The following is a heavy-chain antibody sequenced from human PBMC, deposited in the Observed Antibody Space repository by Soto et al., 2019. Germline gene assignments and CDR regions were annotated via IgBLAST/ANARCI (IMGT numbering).Heavy chain of an antibody. V-gene: IGHV3-11*01. Sequence: GGSLRLSCAASGFTFSDYSMSWFRQAPGKGLEWVSYISSSGGTIYYADSVKGRFTISRDNSKNSLYLQMNSLRAEDTAVYYFSWSADKSGYYRLWAQRTVVPVS. D-gene: IGHD3-22*01. CDR2: ISSSGGTI. CDR3: SWSADKSGYYRL. CDR1: GFTFSDYS. J-gene: IGHJ4*02.